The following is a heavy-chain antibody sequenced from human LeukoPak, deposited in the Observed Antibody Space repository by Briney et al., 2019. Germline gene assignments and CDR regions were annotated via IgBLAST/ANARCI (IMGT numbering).Heavy chain of an antibody. Sequence: SETLSLTCTVSGGSISSSRYYWGWIRQPPGKGPEWIGSTYYSGSTYYNPSLKSRLAISVDTSKNQFSLKLSSVTAADTAVYYCASDWTNAFDIWGQGTMVTVSS. CDR3: ASDWTNAFDI. CDR2: TYYSGST. CDR1: GGSISSSRYY. J-gene: IGHJ3*02. D-gene: IGHD3-9*01. V-gene: IGHV4-39*01.